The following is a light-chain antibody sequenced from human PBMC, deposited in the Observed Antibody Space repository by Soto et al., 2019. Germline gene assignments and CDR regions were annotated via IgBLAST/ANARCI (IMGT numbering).Light chain of an antibody. J-gene: IGLJ1*01. CDR3: SSHTLSSALQV. V-gene: IGLV2-14*01. Sequence: QSVLTQPASVSGSPGQSITISCSGTISDFIVYNYVSWYQQHPGKAPKLMLYGVNKRPSGVSNRFSGSKSGDTASLTISGLQADDEADYYCSSHTLSSALQVLGTGTKVTVL. CDR2: GVN. CDR1: ISDFIVYNY.